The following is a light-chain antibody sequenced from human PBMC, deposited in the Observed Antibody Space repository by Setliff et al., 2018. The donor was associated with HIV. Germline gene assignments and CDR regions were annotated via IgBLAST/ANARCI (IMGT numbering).Light chain of an antibody. CDR1: NIGSNT. Sequence: SYELTQPPSVSVAPGKTARITCGGDNIGSNTVHWYQQKPGQAPVLVIYYDRHRPSGIPERFSGSNSGNTATLTISRVEAGDEADYFCQVWDSTSEHYVFATGTKVTVL. V-gene: IGLV3-21*04. CDR3: QVWDSTSEHYV. J-gene: IGLJ1*01. CDR2: YDR.